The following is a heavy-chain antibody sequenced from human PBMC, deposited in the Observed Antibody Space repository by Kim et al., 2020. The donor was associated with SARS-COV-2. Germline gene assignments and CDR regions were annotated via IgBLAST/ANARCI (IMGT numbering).Heavy chain of an antibody. Sequence: GGSLRLSCAASGFTFDDYTMHWVRQAPGKGLEWVSLISWDGGSTYYADSVKGRFTISRDNSKNSLYLQMNSLRTEDTALYYCAKGGGELISGLDYWGQGTLVTVSS. J-gene: IGHJ4*02. CDR2: ISWDGGST. CDR3: AKGGGELISGLDY. CDR1: GFTFDDYT. V-gene: IGHV3-43*01. D-gene: IGHD1-26*01.